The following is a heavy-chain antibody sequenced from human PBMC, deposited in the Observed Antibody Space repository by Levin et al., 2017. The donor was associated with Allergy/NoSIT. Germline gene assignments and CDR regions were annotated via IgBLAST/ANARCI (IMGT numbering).Heavy chain of an antibody. CDR2: IFPRDSDT. CDR3: ARRDSDGSNSFDY. D-gene: IGHD4-23*01. Sequence: PGGSLRLSCQASGYSFTSYCFGWVRQSPGKGLEWMGLIFPRDSDTRVSPSSQGQIIMSVDKSISTAYLQWSSLKASDSAMYYCARRDSDGSNSFDYWGQGTLVTVSS. J-gene: IGHJ4*02. CDR1: GYSFTSYC. V-gene: IGHV5-51*01.